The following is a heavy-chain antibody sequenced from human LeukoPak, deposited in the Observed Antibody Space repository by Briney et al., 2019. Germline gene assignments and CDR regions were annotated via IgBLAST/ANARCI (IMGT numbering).Heavy chain of an antibody. V-gene: IGHV3-30*02. CDR2: IRYDGSNK. Sequence: PGGSLRLSCAASGFTFSSYGMHWVRQAPGKGLEWVAFIRYDGSNKYYADSVKGRFTISRDNSKNTLYLQMSSLRAEDTAVYYCAKSKEDCCGSFDPWGQGTLVTVSS. D-gene: IGHD2-15*01. CDR3: AKSKEDCCGSFDP. CDR1: GFTFSSYG. J-gene: IGHJ5*02.